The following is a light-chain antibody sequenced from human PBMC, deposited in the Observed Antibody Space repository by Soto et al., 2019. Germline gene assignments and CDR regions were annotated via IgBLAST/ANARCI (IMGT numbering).Light chain of an antibody. J-gene: IGLJ1*01. Sequence: QSALTQPPSASGSPGQSVTVSCTGTSSDVGGYNYVSWYQQHPGKAPKLMIYEVSKRPSGVPDRFSGSKSGNTASLTVSGLQAEDEADYYCSSYAATILYVFGTGTQLTVL. CDR3: SSYAATILYV. CDR1: SSDVGGYNY. V-gene: IGLV2-8*01. CDR2: EVS.